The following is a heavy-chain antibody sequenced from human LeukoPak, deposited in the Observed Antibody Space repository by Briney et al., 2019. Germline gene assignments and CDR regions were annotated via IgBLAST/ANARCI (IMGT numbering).Heavy chain of an antibody. J-gene: IGHJ4*02. Sequence: PGGSLRLSCAASGFTFSSYAMHWVRQAPGKGLEWVAVISYDGSNKYYAGSVKGRFTISRDNSKNTLYMQMNSLRAEDTAVYYCARGGDILTGSIVWGQGTLVTVSS. CDR2: ISYDGSNK. CDR3: ARGGDILTGSIV. D-gene: IGHD3-9*01. CDR1: GFTFSSYA. V-gene: IGHV3-30-3*01.